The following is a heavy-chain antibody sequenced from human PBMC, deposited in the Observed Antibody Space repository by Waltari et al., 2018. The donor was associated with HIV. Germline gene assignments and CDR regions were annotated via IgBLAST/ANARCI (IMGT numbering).Heavy chain of an antibody. CDR2: IDWDDDK. D-gene: IGHD6-13*01. CDR1: GFPLRTSGLC. V-gene: IGHV2-70*01. CDR3: ARIRSGYSSSWYYYYYGMDV. Sequence: QVTLRESGPALVKPTQTLTLTCTFPGFPLRTSGLCVSWIRQPPGKALEWLALIDWDDDKYYSTSLKTRLTISKDTSKNQVVLTMTNMDPVDTATYYCARIRSGYSSSWYYYYYGMDVWGQGTTVTVSS. J-gene: IGHJ6*02.